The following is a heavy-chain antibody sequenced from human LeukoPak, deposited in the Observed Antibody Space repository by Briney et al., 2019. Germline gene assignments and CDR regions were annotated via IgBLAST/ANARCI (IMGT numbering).Heavy chain of an antibody. D-gene: IGHD3-10*02. CDR3: AELGITMIGGV. CDR1: GFPLRCFE. V-gene: IGHV3-48*03. CDR2: ISSSGSTI. Sequence: GGALRISCGAPGFPLRCFEINWGRPGPGEGVEWVSYISSSGSTIYYADSVKGRFTISRDNAKNSLYLQMNSLRAEDTAVYYCAELGITMIGGVWGKGTTVTISS. J-gene: IGHJ6*04.